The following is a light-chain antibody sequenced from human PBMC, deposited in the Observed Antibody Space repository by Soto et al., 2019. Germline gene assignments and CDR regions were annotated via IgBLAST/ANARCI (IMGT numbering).Light chain of an antibody. CDR1: HSVSSW. V-gene: IGKV1-5*03. Sequence: DIQMAQSPSTLSASVGDRVTIACRASHSVSSWLAWYQQRPGKAPQLLIYKASSLQSGVPSRFSGSGSGTEFTLTISTLHPDDFATYYCQQYYSYSSMYTFGQGTRLEIK. J-gene: IGKJ2*01. CDR2: KAS. CDR3: QQYYSYSSMYT.